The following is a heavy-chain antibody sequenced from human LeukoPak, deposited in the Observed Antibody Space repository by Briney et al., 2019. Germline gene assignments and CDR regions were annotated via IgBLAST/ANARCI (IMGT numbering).Heavy chain of an antibody. D-gene: IGHD5-18*01. J-gene: IGHJ4*02. CDR2: MSWNSGSI. CDR1: GFTFDDYV. Sequence: GGSLRLSCAASGFTFDDYVMHWVRQAPGKGLEWVSGMSWNSGSIGYADSVKGRFTISRDNAKNSLYLQMNSLRAEDTALYYCAKARYVDTAMVTGPYFDYWGQGTLVTVSS. V-gene: IGHV3-9*01. CDR3: AKARYVDTAMVTGPYFDY.